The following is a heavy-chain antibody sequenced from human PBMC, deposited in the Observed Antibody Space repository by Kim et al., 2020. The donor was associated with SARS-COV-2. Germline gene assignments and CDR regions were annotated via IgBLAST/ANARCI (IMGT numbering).Heavy chain of an antibody. J-gene: IGHJ2*01. D-gene: IGHD4-17*01. Sequence: SETLSLTCTVSGGSISSYYWSWIRQPPGKGLEWIGYIYYSGSTNYNPSLKSRVTISVDTSKNQFSLKLSSVTAADTAVYYCAILRKDKRNWYFDLWGRGTLVTVSS. CDR2: IYYSGST. CDR1: GGSISSYY. V-gene: IGHV4-59*01. CDR3: AILRKDKRNWYFDL.